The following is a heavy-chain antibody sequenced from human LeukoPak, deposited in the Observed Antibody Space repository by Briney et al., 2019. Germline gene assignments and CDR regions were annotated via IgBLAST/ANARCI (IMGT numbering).Heavy chain of an antibody. CDR2: ISYDGSNK. V-gene: IGHV3-30*04. J-gene: IGHJ6*02. D-gene: IGHD3-16*01. CDR3: AMTQDYVWGSYSPSNYYYGMDF. CDR1: GFTFSSYA. Sequence: GVSLRLSCAASGFTFSSYAMHWVRQAPGKGLEWVAVISYDGSNKYYADSVKGRFTISRDNSKNTLYLQMNTLRAEDTAVYYCAMTQDYVWGSYSPSNYYYGMDFWGQGTTVTVSS.